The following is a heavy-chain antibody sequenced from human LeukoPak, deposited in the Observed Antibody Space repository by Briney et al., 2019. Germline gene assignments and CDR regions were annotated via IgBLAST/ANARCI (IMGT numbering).Heavy chain of an antibody. D-gene: IGHD6-13*01. CDR1: GFTFSSYW. Sequence: GGSLRLSCAASGFTFSSYWMSWVRQAPGKGLEWVANIKQDGSEKYYVDSVKGRFTISRDNAKNSLYLQMNSLRAEDTAVYYCARVSGSSWYGAFDIWGQGTMVTVSS. CDR3: ARVSGSSWYGAFDI. CDR2: IKQDGSEK. J-gene: IGHJ3*02. V-gene: IGHV3-7*01.